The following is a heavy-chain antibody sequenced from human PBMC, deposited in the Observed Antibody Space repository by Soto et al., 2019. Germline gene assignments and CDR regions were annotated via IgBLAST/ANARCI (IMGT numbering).Heavy chain of an antibody. V-gene: IGHV3-21*01. J-gene: IGHJ5*02. Sequence: PGGSLRLSCAASGFNFRSYSMNWVRQAPGKGLEWVSCISGDSYYIYYADSVKGRFTISRDNAKNSVYLEMDYLRPDDTAVYFCARDSWSAGPTYTHWFDPWGQGTLVTVSS. D-gene: IGHD1-26*01. CDR2: ISGDSYYI. CDR3: ARDSWSAGPTYTHWFDP. CDR1: GFNFRSYS.